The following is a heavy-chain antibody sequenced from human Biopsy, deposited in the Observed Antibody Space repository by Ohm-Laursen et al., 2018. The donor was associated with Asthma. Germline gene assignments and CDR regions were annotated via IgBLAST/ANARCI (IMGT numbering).Heavy chain of an antibody. Sequence: TLSLTCIVSGDSISSRGGHYWSWIRQHPGKGLEWIGYIYYSGSTYYNPSLKSRVTISVDTSKNQFSLKGRSVTAADTAVYYCARDRSYSGSAGFGHYYGMDVWGQGTTVTVSS. V-gene: IGHV4-31*03. CDR1: GDSISSRGGHY. J-gene: IGHJ6*02. D-gene: IGHD5-12*01. CDR3: ARDRSYSGSAGFGHYYGMDV. CDR2: IYYSGST.